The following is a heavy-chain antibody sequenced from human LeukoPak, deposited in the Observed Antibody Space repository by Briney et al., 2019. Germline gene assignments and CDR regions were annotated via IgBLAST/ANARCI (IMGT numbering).Heavy chain of an antibody. CDR1: GYRFSDYG. CDR2: INTYNGNT. Sequence: ASVKVSCKTSGYRFSDYGMSWVRQAPGQGLQWMGWINTYNGNTEYAQSLQGRATMTIDTATATAYLEVRSLISDDTAVYYCARDLGEGAKRDLDFWGQGTLVTVSS. J-gene: IGHJ4*02. V-gene: IGHV1-18*01. D-gene: IGHD1-26*01. CDR3: ARDLGEGAKRDLDF.